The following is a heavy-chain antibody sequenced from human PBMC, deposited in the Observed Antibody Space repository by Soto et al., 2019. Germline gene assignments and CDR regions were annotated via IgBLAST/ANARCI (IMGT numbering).Heavy chain of an antibody. CDR3: ARDSNAYYDSSGYDY. CDR1: GYTFTSYG. CDR2: ISAYNGNT. D-gene: IGHD3-22*01. Sequence: ASVKVSCKASGYTFTSYGISWVRQAPGQGLEWMGWISAYNGNTNYAQKLQGRVTMTTDTSTSTAYMELRSLRSDDTAVYYCARDSNAYYDSSGYDYWGQGTLVTVSS. V-gene: IGHV1-18*01. J-gene: IGHJ4*02.